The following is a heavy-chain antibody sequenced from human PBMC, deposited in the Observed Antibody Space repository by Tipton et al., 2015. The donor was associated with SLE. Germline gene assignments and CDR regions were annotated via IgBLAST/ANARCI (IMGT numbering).Heavy chain of an antibody. Sequence: TLSLTCTVPGYSISSGYYWGWIRQPPGKGLEWIGSIYHSGSTYYNPSLKSRVTISVDTSKNQFSLKLSSVTAADTAVYYRARAGRAWNLFDYWGQGTLVTVSS. D-gene: IGHD1-1*01. CDR2: IYHSGST. CDR3: ARAGRAWNLFDY. J-gene: IGHJ4*02. CDR1: GYSISSGYY. V-gene: IGHV4-38-2*02.